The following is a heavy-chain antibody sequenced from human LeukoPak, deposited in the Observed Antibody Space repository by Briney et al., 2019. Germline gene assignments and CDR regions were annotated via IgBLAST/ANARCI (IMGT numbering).Heavy chain of an antibody. D-gene: IGHD3-22*01. J-gene: IGHJ4*02. Sequence: SGGSLRLSCAASGFTFSSYAMSWVRQAPGKGLEWVSYISSSGSTIYYADSVKGRFTISRDNAKNSLYLQMNSLRAEDTAVYYCARVHPKTYYYDSSGYHWGQGTLVTVSS. CDR3: ARVHPKTYYYDSSGYH. CDR1: GFTFSSYA. V-gene: IGHV3-48*04. CDR2: ISSSGSTI.